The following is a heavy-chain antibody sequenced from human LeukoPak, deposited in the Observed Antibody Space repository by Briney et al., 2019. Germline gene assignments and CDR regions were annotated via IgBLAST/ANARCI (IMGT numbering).Heavy chain of an antibody. Sequence: GGSLRLSCAASGFTFSSYWMHWVRQAPGKGLVWVSRINSGGSSTSCADSVKGRFTISRDDAKNTLYLQMNSLRPEDTAVYYCIRGAPTTFDYWGQGTLVTVSS. D-gene: IGHD1-14*01. V-gene: IGHV3-74*01. J-gene: IGHJ4*02. CDR2: INSGGSST. CDR3: IRGAPTTFDY. CDR1: GFTFSSYW.